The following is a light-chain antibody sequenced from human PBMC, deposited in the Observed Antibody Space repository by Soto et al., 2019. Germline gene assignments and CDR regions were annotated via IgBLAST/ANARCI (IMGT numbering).Light chain of an antibody. CDR2: AAS. CDR1: QSISRN. V-gene: IGKV1-39*01. CDR3: QQSFTTASIT. Sequence: DLPMTQSPSSLSASVGDRVTITCRASQSISRNLNWYQHKPGKAPKLLIYAASNLQNGVPSRFRGGGSGTEFTLSINSLQPEDFGTYYCQQSFTTASITFGQGTRLEIK. J-gene: IGKJ5*01.